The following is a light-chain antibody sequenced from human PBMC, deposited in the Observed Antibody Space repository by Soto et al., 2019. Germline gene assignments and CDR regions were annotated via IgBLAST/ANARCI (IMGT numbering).Light chain of an antibody. CDR1: SSDVGGYDY. V-gene: IGLV2-14*01. J-gene: IGLJ2*01. CDR3: SSYTSSSALV. Sequence: QSVLTQPASVSGSPGQSITISCTGTSSDVGGYDYVSWYQHRPGKVPKLIIYEVSKRPSGVSHRFSASKSGNTASLTISGLQAEDEADYYCSSYTSSSALVFGGGTKVTVL. CDR2: EVS.